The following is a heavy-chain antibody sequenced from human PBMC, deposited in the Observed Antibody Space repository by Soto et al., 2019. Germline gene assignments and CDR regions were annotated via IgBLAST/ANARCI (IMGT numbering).Heavy chain of an antibody. D-gene: IGHD3-16*01. CDR2: TIARFGSA. J-gene: IGHJ6*02. CDR1: GRTFSSDF. Sequence: GASVKVSCKASGRTFSSDFISWVRQPPGQGLECAGGTIARFGSANFAQKFQGRVTITADRFTSTVYMELSSLTSEDTATYYCARDQDSDDYVYAGSQEPYGMDVWGQGTTVTVSS. CDR3: ARDQDSDDYVYAGSQEPYGMDV. V-gene: IGHV1-69*06.